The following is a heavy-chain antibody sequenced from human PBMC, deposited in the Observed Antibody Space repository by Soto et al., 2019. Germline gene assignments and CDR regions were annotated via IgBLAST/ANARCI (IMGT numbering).Heavy chain of an antibody. D-gene: IGHD3-9*01. Sequence: GGSLRLSCAASGFTFSSYAMSWVRQAPGKGLEWVSAISGSGGSTYYADSVKGRFTISRDNSKNTLYLQMNSLRAEDTAVYYCAKDRIIRGDILTVPVDWGQGTLVTVSS. CDR3: AKDRIIRGDILTVPVD. CDR1: GFTFSSYA. CDR2: ISGSGGST. V-gene: IGHV3-23*01. J-gene: IGHJ4*02.